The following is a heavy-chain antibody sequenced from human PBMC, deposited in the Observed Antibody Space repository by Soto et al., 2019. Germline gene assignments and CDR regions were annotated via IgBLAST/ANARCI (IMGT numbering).Heavy chain of an antibody. CDR2: INPNSGGT. J-gene: IGHJ5*02. CDR1: GYTFTAYY. V-gene: IGHV1-2*02. CDR3: ARGDFDSSANYYAGWFDP. D-gene: IGHD3-22*01. Sequence: ASVKVSCKASGYTFTAYYMHWLRQAPGQGLEWMGWINPNSGGTKYAQKFQGRVTMTNDTSISTAYMELSRLGSDDTAVYYCARGDFDSSANYYAGWFDPWGQGTLLTVSS.